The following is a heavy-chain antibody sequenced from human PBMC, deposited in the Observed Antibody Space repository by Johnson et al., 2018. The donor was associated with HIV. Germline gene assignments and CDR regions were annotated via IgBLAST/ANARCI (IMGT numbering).Heavy chain of an antibody. Sequence: QVQLVESGGVVVQPGGSLRLSCAASGFTFSSYGMHWVRQAPGKGLEWVCGINPRPDSAACADSVEGRCTISRDNAKTSLYLKMNSLRAEDTSLYYCARDRTITGNDPFDIWGQGTMVTVSS. CDR2: INPRPDSA. V-gene: IGHV3-NL1*01. D-gene: IGHD1-20*01. CDR1: GFTFSSYG. J-gene: IGHJ3*02. CDR3: ARDRTITGNDPFDI.